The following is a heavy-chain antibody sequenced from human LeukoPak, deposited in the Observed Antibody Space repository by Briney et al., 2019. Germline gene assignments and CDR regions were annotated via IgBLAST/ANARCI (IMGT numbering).Heavy chain of an antibody. D-gene: IGHD1-26*01. CDR2: IYTSGST. V-gene: IGHV4-4*07. J-gene: IGHJ6*03. CDR1: GGSISYFY. CDR3: ARVRGSSGSYEYYHYMDV. Sequence: SETLSLTCTVSGGSISYFYWSWVRQPAGKGLEWIGRIYTSGSTNYNPSLKSRVTMSVDTSKKQFSLKLSSVTAADTAVYYCARVRGSSGSYEYYHYMDVWGKGTTVTISS.